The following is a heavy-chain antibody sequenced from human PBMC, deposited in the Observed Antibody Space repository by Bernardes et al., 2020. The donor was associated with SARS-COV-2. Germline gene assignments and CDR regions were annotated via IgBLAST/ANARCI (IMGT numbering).Heavy chain of an antibody. CDR2: ISAYNGNT. CDR3: ARKGWGSPYYYYGMDV. Sequence: ASVKVSCKASGYTFTSYGISWVRQAPGQGLEWMGWISAYNGNTNYAQKLQGRVTMTTDTSTSTAYMELRSLRSDDTAVYYCARKGWGSPYYYYGMDVWGQGTTVTVSS. D-gene: IGHD7-27*01. J-gene: IGHJ6*02. CDR1: GYTFTSYG. V-gene: IGHV1-18*01.